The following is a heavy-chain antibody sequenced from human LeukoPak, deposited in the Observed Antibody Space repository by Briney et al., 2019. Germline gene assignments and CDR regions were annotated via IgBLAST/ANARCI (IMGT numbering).Heavy chain of an antibody. CDR1: GFTFNIDA. Sequence: GGSLRLSCAASGFTFNIDAMSWVRQAPGEGLKWVSGISSGGGSTYYTDSVKGRFTISRDNSKNTLYLQMSSLRAEDTAVYYCAQYSSGWYSVYDYWGQGTLVTVSS. V-gene: IGHV3-23*01. CDR2: ISSGGGST. D-gene: IGHD6-19*01. J-gene: IGHJ4*02. CDR3: AQYSSGWYSVYDY.